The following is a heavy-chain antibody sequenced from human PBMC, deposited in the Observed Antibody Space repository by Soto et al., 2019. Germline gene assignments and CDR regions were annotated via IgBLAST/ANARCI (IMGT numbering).Heavy chain of an antibody. J-gene: IGHJ5*02. CDR3: ARGLRIFGVRGIAEGWFDT. V-gene: IGHV4-31*03. Sequence: SETLSLTCTVSGGSISSGGYYWSWIRQHPGKGLEWIGYIYYSGSTYYNPSLKSRVTISVDTSKNQFSLKLSSVTAADTAVYYCARGLRIFGVRGIAEGWFDTWGQGTLVTVFS. CDR2: IYYSGST. D-gene: IGHD3-3*01. CDR1: GGSISSGGYY.